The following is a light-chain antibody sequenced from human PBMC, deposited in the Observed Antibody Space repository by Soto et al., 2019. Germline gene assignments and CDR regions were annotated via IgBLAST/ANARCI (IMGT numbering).Light chain of an antibody. Sequence: IQLTQSPSSLSASVGDRVTITCRASQAINSYLAWYQQEPGKAPKLLIYGGSTLQSGVPSRFSGSGSGTDFTLTISSLQSEYFATYYCQHLNAFPLTFGGGTKVEI. V-gene: IGKV1-9*01. J-gene: IGKJ4*01. CDR2: GGS. CDR1: QAINSY. CDR3: QHLNAFPLT.